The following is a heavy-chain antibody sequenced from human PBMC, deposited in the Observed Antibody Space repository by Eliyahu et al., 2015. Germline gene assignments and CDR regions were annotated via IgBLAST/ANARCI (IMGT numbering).Heavy chain of an antibody. CDR2: IYYSGST. D-gene: IGHD2-15*01. CDR3: SGTTLYSSGDSRPNWFDP. Sequence: QLQLHESGPGLVEPSGTLSLXCXXSGGSISRXPYFGGWIRLXPVKGLEWIGSIYYSGSTYYHPSLKSRVTIXVDTSQNQFSLKLGSVTAADTAVYYCSGTTLYSSGDSRPNWFDPWGQGTLVTVSS. J-gene: IGHJ5*02. V-gene: IGHV4-39*01. CDR1: GGSISRXPYF.